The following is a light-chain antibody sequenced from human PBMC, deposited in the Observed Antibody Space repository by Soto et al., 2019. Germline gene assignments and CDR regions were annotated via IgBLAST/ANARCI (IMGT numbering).Light chain of an antibody. J-gene: IGLJ2*01. V-gene: IGLV1-44*01. CDR3: AAWDDSLNGVV. CDR2: SNN. CDR1: SSNIGSNS. Sequence: QSVLTQPPSASGTPGQRVTISCSGTSSNIGSNSVNWYQQLPETAPKLLIYSNNQRPSGVPDRLSGSKSGTSASLAISGLQSEDEADYYCAAWDDSLNGVVFGGGTQLTVL.